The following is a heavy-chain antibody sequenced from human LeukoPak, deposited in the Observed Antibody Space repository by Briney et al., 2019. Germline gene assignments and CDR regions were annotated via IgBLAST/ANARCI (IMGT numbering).Heavy chain of an antibody. CDR3: ARENRITMVRGVIWGYFAY. Sequence: GGSLRLSCAASGFTFSSYSMNWVRQAPGKGLEWVSSISSSSSYIYYADSVKGRFTISRDNAKNSLYLQMNSLRAEDTAVYYCARENRITMVRGVIWGYFAYWGQGTLVTVSS. CDR1: GFTFSSYS. CDR2: ISSSSSYI. D-gene: IGHD3-10*01. V-gene: IGHV3-21*01. J-gene: IGHJ4*02.